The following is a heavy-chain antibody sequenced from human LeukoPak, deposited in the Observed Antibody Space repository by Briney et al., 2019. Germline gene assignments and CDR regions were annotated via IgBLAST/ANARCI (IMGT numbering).Heavy chain of an antibody. CDR3: ARGAYDSSGYYYGFYDY. CDR2: IYYSGST. V-gene: IGHV4-39*01. CDR1: GGSISSSSYS. D-gene: IGHD3-22*01. J-gene: IGHJ4*02. Sequence: SETLSLTCTVSGGSISSSSYSWGWIRQPPGKGLEWIGSIYYSGSTYYNPSLKSRVTISVDTSKKQFSLKLSSVTAADTAVYYCARGAYDSSGYYYGFYDYWGQGTLVTVSS.